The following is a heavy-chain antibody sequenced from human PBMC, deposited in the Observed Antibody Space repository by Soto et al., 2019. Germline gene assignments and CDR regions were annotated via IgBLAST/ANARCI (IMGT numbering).Heavy chain of an antibody. CDR1: GFTVSSNY. J-gene: IGHJ4*02. CDR3: ARGVNIAQTTVTDSWYFDY. Sequence: GGSLRLSCAASGFTVSSNYMSWVRQAPGKGLEWVSVIYSGGSTYYADSVKGRFTISRDNSKNTLYLQMNSLRAEDTAVYYCARGVNIAQTTVTDSWYFDYWGQGTLVTVSS. CDR2: IYSGGST. V-gene: IGHV3-66*01. D-gene: IGHD4-17*01.